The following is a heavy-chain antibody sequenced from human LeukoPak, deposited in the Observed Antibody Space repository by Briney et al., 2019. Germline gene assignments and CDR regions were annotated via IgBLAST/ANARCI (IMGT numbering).Heavy chain of an antibody. D-gene: IGHD2-21*01. V-gene: IGHV3-30-3*01. CDR2: ISYDGSNK. Sequence: GRSLRLSCAASGFTFSSYAMHWVRQAPGKGLEWVAVISYDGSNKYYADSVKGRFTISRDNSKNTLYLQMNSLRAEDTAVYYCARVQVPISSYYYYMDVWGKGTTVTVSS. CDR3: ARVQVPISSYYYYMDV. J-gene: IGHJ6*03. CDR1: GFTFSSYA.